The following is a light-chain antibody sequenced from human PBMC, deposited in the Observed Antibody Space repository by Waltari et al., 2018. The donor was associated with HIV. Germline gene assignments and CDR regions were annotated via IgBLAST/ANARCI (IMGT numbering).Light chain of an antibody. CDR1: SSNIGNNY. CDR2: ENY. CDR3: CSNAGSNTVL. V-gene: IGLV1-51*02. J-gene: IGLJ3*02. Sequence: QSVLTQPPSVSAAPGQKVNISCSGSSSNIGNNYVSWYQHLPGTAPKLLISENYKRPSGIPDRFSGSKSGNTASLTISGLQAEDEADYYCCSNAGSNTVLFGGGTKLTVL.